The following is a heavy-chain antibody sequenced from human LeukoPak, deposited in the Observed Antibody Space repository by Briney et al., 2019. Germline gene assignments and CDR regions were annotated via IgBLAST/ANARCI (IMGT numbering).Heavy chain of an antibody. V-gene: IGHV1-46*01. J-gene: IGHJ4*02. CDR1: GGTFSSYA. CDR2: INPSGGST. Sequence: ASVKVSCKASGGTFSSYAISWVRQAPGQGLEWMGIINPSGGSTSYAQKFQGRVTMTRDMSTSTVYMELSSLRSEDTAVYYCARRSTSGYVDYWGQGTLVTVSS. CDR3: ARRSTSGYVDY. D-gene: IGHD2-2*01.